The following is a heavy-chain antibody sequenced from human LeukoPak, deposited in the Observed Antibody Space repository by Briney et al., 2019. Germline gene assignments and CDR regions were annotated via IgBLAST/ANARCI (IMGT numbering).Heavy chain of an antibody. D-gene: IGHD5-24*01. CDR2: INHSGTT. J-gene: IGHJ4*02. V-gene: IGHV4-34*01. Sequence: TQTLSLTCAVYGGSFSGYYWRWIRQPPGKGLEWIGEINHSGTTNYNPSIKSRVTISVDTSKNQFSLNLSSVPAAATAVYSSAIRKTPGYNPVDYWAQGTLVHVFS. CDR1: GGSFSGYY. CDR3: AIRKTPGYNPVDY.